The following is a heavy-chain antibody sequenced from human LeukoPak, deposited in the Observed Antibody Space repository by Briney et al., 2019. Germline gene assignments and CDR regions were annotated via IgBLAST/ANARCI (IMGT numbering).Heavy chain of an antibody. J-gene: IGHJ4*02. D-gene: IGHD5-24*01. CDR3: ARARFGYNRGPFDY. V-gene: IGHV3-30-3*01. CDR1: GLTLSREG. Sequence: GGSLRLSCVASGLTLSREGLHWIRQAPGKGLEWVAFISYDGSNKHYADSVKGRFTISRDNSKNTLYLQMNSLRPEDTAVYYCARARFGYNRGPFDYWGQGILVTVSS. CDR2: ISYDGSNK.